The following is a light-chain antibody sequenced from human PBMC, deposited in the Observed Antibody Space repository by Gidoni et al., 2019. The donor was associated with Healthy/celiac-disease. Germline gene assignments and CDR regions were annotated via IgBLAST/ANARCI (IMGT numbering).Light chain of an antibody. Sequence: EIVLTQSPGTLSLSPGERATLSCRASQSVSSSYLAWYQQKPGQAPRLLLYGASSRATGIPDRFSGSGSGTDFTLTISRLEPEDFAVYYCQQYGGTFGQGTKVEIK. V-gene: IGKV3-20*01. J-gene: IGKJ1*01. CDR3: QQYGGT. CDR2: GAS. CDR1: QSVSSSY.